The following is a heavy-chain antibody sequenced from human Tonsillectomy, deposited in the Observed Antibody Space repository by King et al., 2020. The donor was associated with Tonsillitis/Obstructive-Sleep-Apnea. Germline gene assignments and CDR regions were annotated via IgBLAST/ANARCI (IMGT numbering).Heavy chain of an antibody. Sequence: QLVQSGAEVKKPGASVKVSCKASGHTFTNYYMHWVRQAPGHGLEWMGIINPSGTVTSYAQKFQGRVPMTRDTSTSTVYMELSSLRSEDTAVYYCARDRSLGITMVQGVPADSWGQGTLVTVSS. CDR3: ARDRSLGITMVQGVPADS. V-gene: IGHV1-46*01. CDR1: GHTFTNYY. D-gene: IGHD3-10*01. J-gene: IGHJ4*02. CDR2: INPSGTVT.